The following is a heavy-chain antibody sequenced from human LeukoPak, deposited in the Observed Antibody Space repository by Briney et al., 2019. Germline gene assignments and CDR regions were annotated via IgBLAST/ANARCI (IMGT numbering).Heavy chain of an antibody. D-gene: IGHD2-2*01. V-gene: IGHV1-8*01. CDR1: GYTFTSYD. J-gene: IGHJ6*03. CDR3: ARGAVVPAAMAEIHYYYYMDV. Sequence: ASVKVSCKASGYTFTSYDINWVRQATGQGLEWMGWMNPNSGNTGYAQKFQGRVTMTRNTSISTAYMELSSLRSEDTAVYYCARGAVVPAAMAEIHYYYYMDVWGKGTTVTVSS. CDR2: MNPNSGNT.